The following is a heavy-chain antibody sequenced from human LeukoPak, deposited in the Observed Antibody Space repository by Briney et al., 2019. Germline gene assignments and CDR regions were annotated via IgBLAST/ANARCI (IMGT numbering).Heavy chain of an antibody. V-gene: IGHV3-21*01. CDR3: ARDRRATVTTAAFDY. J-gene: IGHJ4*02. Sequence: GGSLRLSCAASGFTFSSYSMNWVRQAPGKGLEWVSSISTSSTYIYYADSVKGRFTISRDNAENSLYLQMSSLRVEDTAIYYCARDRRATVTTAAFDYWDQGTLVTVSS. CDR2: ISTSSTYI. CDR1: GFTFSSYS. D-gene: IGHD4-17*01.